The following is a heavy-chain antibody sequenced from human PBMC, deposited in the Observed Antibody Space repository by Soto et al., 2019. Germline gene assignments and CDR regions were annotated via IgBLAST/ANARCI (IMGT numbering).Heavy chain of an antibody. CDR1: GLTFSSYG. CDR2: ISYDGSNK. J-gene: IGHJ6*02. CDR3: AKDMYRTPYSGSYYYYYGMDV. D-gene: IGHD1-26*01. V-gene: IGHV3-30*18. Sequence: PGGSLRLSCAASGLTFSSYGMHWVRQAPGKRLEWVAVISYDGSNKYYADSVKGRFTISRDNSKNTLYLQMNSLRAEDTAVYYCAKDMYRTPYSGSYYYYYGMDVWGQGXTVTVYS.